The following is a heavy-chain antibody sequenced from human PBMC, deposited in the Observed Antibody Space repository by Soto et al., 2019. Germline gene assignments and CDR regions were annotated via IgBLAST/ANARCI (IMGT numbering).Heavy chain of an antibody. J-gene: IGHJ3*02. V-gene: IGHV4-59*08. CDR1: GGSISSYY. D-gene: IGHD6-19*01. CDR3: ARRGIGVAGAFDI. CDR2: IYYSGST. Sequence: QVRLQESGPGLVKPSETLSLTCIVSGGSISSYYWSWIRQPPGKGLEWIGYIYYSGSTSYIPSLKSRVTTSVDTSKNQFSLKLSSVTAADTAIYYCARRGIGVAGAFDIWGHGTMVTVSS.